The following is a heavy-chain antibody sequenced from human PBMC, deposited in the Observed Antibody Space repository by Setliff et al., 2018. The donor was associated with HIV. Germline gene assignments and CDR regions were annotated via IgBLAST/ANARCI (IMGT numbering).Heavy chain of an antibody. D-gene: IGHD5-12*01. CDR2: IIPIFGTP. V-gene: IGHV1-69*13. J-gene: IGHJ6*03. CDR1: GGTFRGFG. Sequence: GASLKVSCKASGGTFRGFGISWVVQAPGQGLEWMGQIIPIFGTPRYAQKFQGRVTITADESTSTVYMELSSLRSEDTAVYYCATNPEMATINYYYYYMDVWGKGTTVTVSS. CDR3: ATNPEMATINYYYYYMDV.